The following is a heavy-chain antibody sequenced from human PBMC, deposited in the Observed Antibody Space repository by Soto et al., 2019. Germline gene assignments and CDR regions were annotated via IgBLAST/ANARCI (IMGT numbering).Heavy chain of an antibody. D-gene: IGHD3-16*01. CDR2: ISGSGGRT. J-gene: IGHJ3*02. CDR1: GGSTSSDN. CDR3: AKGGYYSLFDI. V-gene: IGHV3-23*01. Sequence: ETLSLTCTVSGGSTSSDNYWSWIRQPPGKGLEWVSGISGSGGRTYYADSVKGRFTISRDNSNNTLSLQMHILRVEDTAVYFCAKGGYYSLFDIWGQGTMVTVSS.